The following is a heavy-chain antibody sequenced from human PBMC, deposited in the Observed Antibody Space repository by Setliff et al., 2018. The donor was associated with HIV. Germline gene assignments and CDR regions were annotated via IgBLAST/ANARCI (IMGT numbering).Heavy chain of an antibody. CDR2: MNPNSGNT. CDR1: GYTFTSYD. D-gene: IGHD2-2*01. Sequence: ASVKVSCKASGYTFTSYDINWVRQATGQGLEWMGWMNPNSGNTGYAQKFQGRVTMTRDTSTSTVYVELSSLRSEDTAVYYCARGGDILVVSAAPDYWGQGTLVTVSS. CDR3: ARGGDILVVSAAPDY. J-gene: IGHJ4*02. V-gene: IGHV1-8*02.